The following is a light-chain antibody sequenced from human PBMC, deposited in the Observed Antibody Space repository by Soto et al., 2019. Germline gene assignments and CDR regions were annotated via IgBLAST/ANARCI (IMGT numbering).Light chain of an antibody. V-gene: IGKV1-5*03. J-gene: IGKJ1*01. Sequence: DIQMTHSLSTLSPSVGDRATITCRASQVISTWLAWYQQKPGKAPNLLIYKASSLESGVPSRFSGSGSGTEFTLTISSLQPDDFATYYCQQYNSYPTFGQGTKVEIK. CDR2: KAS. CDR1: QVISTW. CDR3: QQYNSYPT.